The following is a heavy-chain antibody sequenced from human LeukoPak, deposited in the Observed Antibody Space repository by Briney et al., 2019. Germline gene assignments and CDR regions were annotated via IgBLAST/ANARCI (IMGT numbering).Heavy chain of an antibody. CDR2: INHSGST. CDR3: ARYSRDGYNYAFDI. CDR1: GGSFSGYY. V-gene: IGHV4-34*01. D-gene: IGHD5-24*01. J-gene: IGHJ3*02. Sequence: SETLSLTCAVYGGSFSGYYWSWIRQPPGKGLEWIGEINHSGSTNYNPSLKSRVTISVDTSKNQFSLKLSSVTAADTAVYYCARYSRDGYNYAFDIWGQGTMVTVSS.